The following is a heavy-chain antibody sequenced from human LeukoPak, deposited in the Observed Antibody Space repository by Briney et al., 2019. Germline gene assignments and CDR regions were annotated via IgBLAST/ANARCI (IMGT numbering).Heavy chain of an antibody. CDR3: ARIRSDYFDY. J-gene: IGHJ4*02. D-gene: IGHD4-17*01. Sequence: SETLSLTCTVSGGSISSGDYYWSWIRQPPGKGLEWIGYIYYSGSTYYNPSLKSRVTISVDTSKNQFTLKLSSVTAADTAVYYCARIRSDYFDYWGQGTLVTVSS. CDR2: IYYSGST. V-gene: IGHV4-30-4*01. CDR1: GGSISSGDYY.